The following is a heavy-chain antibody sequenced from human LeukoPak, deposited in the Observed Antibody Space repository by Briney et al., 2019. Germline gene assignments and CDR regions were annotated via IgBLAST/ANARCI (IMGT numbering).Heavy chain of an antibody. CDR1: GGSISSSSYY. D-gene: IGHD3-22*01. CDR3: ARDTYYYDSSGYPDYYYYYGMDV. J-gene: IGHJ6*02. V-gene: IGHV4-39*07. Sequence: SETLSLTCTVSGGSISSSSYYWGWIRQPPGKGLEWIGSIYYSGSTYYNPSLKSRVTISVDTSKNQFSLKLSSVTAADTAVYYCARDTYYYDSSGYPDYYYYYGMDVWGQGTTVTVSS. CDR2: IYYSGST.